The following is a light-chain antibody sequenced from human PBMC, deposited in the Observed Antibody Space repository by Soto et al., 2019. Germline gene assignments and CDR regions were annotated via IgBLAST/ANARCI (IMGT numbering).Light chain of an antibody. J-gene: IGLJ1*01. V-gene: IGLV2-18*02. Sequence: QSALTQPPSVSGSPGQSVAISCTGTGSDIGTYNRVSWYQQPPGTAPKLMIYDVSDRPSGVPDRFSGSKSGNTASLTISGLQADEEAYYYCSSYASRSTYVFGTGTKVTVL. CDR3: SSYASRSTYV. CDR1: GSDIGTYNR. CDR2: DVS.